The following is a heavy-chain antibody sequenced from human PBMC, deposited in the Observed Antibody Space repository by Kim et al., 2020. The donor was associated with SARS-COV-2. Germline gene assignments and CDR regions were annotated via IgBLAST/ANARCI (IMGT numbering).Heavy chain of an antibody. CDR2: NGK. Sequence: NGKYYVDSVEGRFTISKDNAKNSLYLQMNSLRVEDTAVYYCARASWRFDSWGLGTQVTVSS. V-gene: IGHV3-7*03. CDR3: ARASWRFDS. J-gene: IGHJ4*02.